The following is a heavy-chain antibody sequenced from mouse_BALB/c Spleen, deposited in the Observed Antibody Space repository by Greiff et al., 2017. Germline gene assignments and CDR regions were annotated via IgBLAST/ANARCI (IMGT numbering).Heavy chain of an antibody. J-gene: IGHJ2*01. V-gene: IGHV1S56*01. Sequence: QVQLQQSGPELVKPGASVRISCKASGYTFTSYYIHWVKQRPGQGLEWIGWIYPGNVNTKYNEKFKGKATLTADKSSSTAYMQLSSLTSEDSAVYFCARCLYGYDGKVYYFDYWGQGTTLTVSS. CDR1: GYTFTSYY. CDR2: IYPGNVNT. CDR3: ARCLYGYDGKVYYFDY. D-gene: IGHD2-2*01.